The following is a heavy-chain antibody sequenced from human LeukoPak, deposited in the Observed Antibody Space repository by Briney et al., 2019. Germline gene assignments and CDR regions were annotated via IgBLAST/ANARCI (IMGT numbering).Heavy chain of an antibody. CDR3: ARDPDTAMVPEQFDY. D-gene: IGHD5-18*01. V-gene: IGHV3-48*03. J-gene: IGHJ4*02. CDR1: GFTFSSYE. CDR2: ISGSGSNI. Sequence: GGSLRLSCAASGFTFSSYEMNWVRQAPGKGLEWVSYISGSGSNIYYADSVKGRFTISRDNAKNSLYLQMNSLRAEDTAVYYCARDPDTAMVPEQFDYWGQGTLVTVSS.